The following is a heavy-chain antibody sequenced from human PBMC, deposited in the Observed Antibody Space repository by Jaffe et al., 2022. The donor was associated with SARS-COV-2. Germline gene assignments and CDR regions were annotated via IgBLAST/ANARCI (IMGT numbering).Heavy chain of an antibody. CDR3: AKGLRFLSIADPFGDY. CDR1: GFTFDDYA. CDR2: ISWNSGSI. Sequence: EVQLVESGGGLVQPGRSLRLSCAASGFTFDDYAMHWVRQAPGKGLEWVSGISWNSGSIGYADSVKGRFTISRDNAKNSLYLQMNSLRAEDTALYYCAKGLRFLSIADPFGDYWGQGTLVTVSS. V-gene: IGHV3-9*01. J-gene: IGHJ4*02. D-gene: IGHD6-6*01.